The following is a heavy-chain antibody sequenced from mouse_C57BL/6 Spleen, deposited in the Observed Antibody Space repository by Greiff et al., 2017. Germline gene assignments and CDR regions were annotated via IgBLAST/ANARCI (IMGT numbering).Heavy chain of an antibody. J-gene: IGHJ1*03. D-gene: IGHD1-1*01. Sequence: QVQLQQSGPELVKPGASVKLSCKASGYTFTSYDINWVKQRPGQGLEWIGWIYPRDGSTKYNEKFKGKATLTVDTSSSTAYMELHSLTSEDSAVYFCARDFITTVGRGGYFDVWGKGTTVTVSS. V-gene: IGHV1-85*01. CDR2: IYPRDGST. CDR1: GYTFTSYD. CDR3: ARDFITTVGRGGYFDV.